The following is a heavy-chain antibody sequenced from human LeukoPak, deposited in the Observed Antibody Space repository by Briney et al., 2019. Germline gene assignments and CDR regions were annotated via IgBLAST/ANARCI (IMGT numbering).Heavy chain of an antibody. D-gene: IGHD2-15*01. Sequence: SETPSLTCTVSGGSISSSSHYWGWIRQPPGKGLEWIGSIYYSGSTYYNPSLKSRVTISVDTSKNQFSLKLSSVTAADTAVYYCLYCSRNRVATSEYWGQGTLVTVSS. CDR1: GGSISSSSHY. CDR2: IYYSGST. V-gene: IGHV4-39*07. J-gene: IGHJ4*02. CDR3: LYCSRNRVATSEY.